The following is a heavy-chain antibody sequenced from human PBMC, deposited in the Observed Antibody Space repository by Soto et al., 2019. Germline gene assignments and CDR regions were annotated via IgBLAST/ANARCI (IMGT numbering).Heavy chain of an antibody. CDR3: AKDRGGRGPFDP. D-gene: IGHD1-26*01. CDR2: VYYTGTT. J-gene: IGHJ5*01. V-gene: IGHV4-59*01. CDR1: Y. Sequence: YWAWIRQPPGKGLEWIGWVYYTGTTKYNPSLKSRVTISIDTSKNEFSLKLRSVTTADTAVYFCAKDRGGRGPFDPWGQGTLVTVSS.